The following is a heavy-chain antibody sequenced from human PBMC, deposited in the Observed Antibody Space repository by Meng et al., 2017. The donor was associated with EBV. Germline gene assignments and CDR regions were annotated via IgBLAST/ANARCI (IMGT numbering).Heavy chain of an antibody. D-gene: IGHD5-12*01. V-gene: IGHV3-53*01. CDR2: IYSGGST. Sequence: QLVESGAGLSQPVGSLSLSCAASGFTVSSNYMSWVCQAPGKGLEWVSVIYSGGSTYYADSVKGRFTISRDNSKNTLYLQMNSLRAEDTAVYYCAKHRLGPLDYWGQGTLVTVSS. CDR1: GFTVSSNY. J-gene: IGHJ4*02. CDR3: AKHRLGPLDY.